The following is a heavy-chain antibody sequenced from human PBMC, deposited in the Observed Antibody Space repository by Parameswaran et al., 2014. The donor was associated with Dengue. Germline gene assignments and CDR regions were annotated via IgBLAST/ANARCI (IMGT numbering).Heavy chain of an antibody. J-gene: IGHJ4*02. CDR3: ARGSEGDYSPDLDY. CDR1: GFTFSIYA. D-gene: IGHD4-17*01. V-gene: IGHV3-30*03. Sequence: QAGGSLRLSCAASGFTFSIYAMHWVRQAPGKGLEWVALISYDGSNKYYADSVKGRFTISRDNSKNTLYLQMNSLRLDDTAVYYCARGSEGDYSPDLDYWGQGTLVTVSS. CDR2: ISYDGSNK.